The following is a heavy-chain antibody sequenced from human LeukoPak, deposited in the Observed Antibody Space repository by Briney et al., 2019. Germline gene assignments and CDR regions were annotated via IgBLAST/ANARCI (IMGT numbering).Heavy chain of an antibody. CDR1: GLTFRTYA. CDR3: AGIVGATTPPFDY. Sequence: GGSRSSSVAAPGLTFRTYAMNWVGKPPGKGWGWWAVISYDGSNKYYADSVKGRFTISRDNSKNTLYLQMNSLRAEDTAVYYCAGIVGATTPPFDYWGQGTLVTVSS. V-gene: IGHV3-30-3*01. CDR2: ISYDGSNK. J-gene: IGHJ4*02. D-gene: IGHD1-26*01.